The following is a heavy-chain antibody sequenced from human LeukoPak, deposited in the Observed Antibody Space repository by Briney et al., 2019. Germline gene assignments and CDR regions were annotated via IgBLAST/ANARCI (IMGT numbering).Heavy chain of an antibody. V-gene: IGHV4-61*02. CDR2: IYTSGDI. D-gene: IGHD3-22*01. Sequence: SQTLSLTCSVSGGSVSSASYYWSWIRQPAGKGLEWIGRIYTSGDINYNPSLKSRVTISVDTSKNQFSLKLSSVTAADTAVYYCAVNYDSSGYQYFDYWGQGTLVTVSS. CDR3: AVNYDSSGYQYFDY. J-gene: IGHJ4*02. CDR1: GGSVSSASYY.